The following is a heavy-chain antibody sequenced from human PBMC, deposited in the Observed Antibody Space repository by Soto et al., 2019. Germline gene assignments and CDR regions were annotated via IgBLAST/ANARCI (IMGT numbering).Heavy chain of an antibody. Sequence: QVHLMQSGAEVKKPGASVKVSCKTSGYTFTNFGISWVRQAPGQGLEWMGWITAFNGNTNYGQKFQGRVTMTTDTATSKGYMELRNLRSDDAAAYYCASDLGGVEVPGVTRADVWGQGTTVIVSS. CDR2: ITAFNGNT. V-gene: IGHV1-18*01. CDR1: GYTFTNFG. CDR3: ASDLGGVEVPGVTRADV. D-gene: IGHD2-15*01. J-gene: IGHJ6*01.